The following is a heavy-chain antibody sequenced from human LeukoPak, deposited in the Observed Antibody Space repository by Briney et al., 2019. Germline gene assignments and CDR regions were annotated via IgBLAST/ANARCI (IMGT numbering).Heavy chain of an antibody. V-gene: IGHV3-66*02. J-gene: IGHJ4*02. Sequence: GGSLRLSCAASGFTVSSNYVSWVRQAPGKGLEWVSVIYSGGSTYYADSVKGRFTISRDNSKNKVYLQMNSLRTEDTAVYYCARDGFGSRFDYWGQGTLVTVSS. CDR1: GFTVSSNY. CDR2: IYSGGST. D-gene: IGHD3-10*01. CDR3: ARDGFGSRFDY.